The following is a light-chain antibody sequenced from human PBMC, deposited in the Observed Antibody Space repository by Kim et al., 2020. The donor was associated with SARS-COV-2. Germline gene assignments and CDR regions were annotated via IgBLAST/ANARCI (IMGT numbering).Light chain of an antibody. CDR1: QSISSW. Sequence: DIQMTQSPSTLSASVGDRVTITCRASQSISSWLAWYQQKPGKAPKLLIYKASSLESGVPSRFSGSGSGTEFTLTISSLQPDDFATYNCQQYNRYSLTFGGETKVEIK. CDR3: QQYNRYSLT. V-gene: IGKV1-5*03. CDR2: KAS. J-gene: IGKJ4*01.